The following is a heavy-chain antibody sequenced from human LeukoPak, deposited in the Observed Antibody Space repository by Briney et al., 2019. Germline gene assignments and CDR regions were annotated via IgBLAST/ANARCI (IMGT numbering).Heavy chain of an antibody. CDR1: GGSISSGGYS. V-gene: IGHV4-30-2*01. D-gene: IGHD2-15*01. Sequence: SETLSLTCAVSGGSISSGGYSWSWIRQPPGKGLEWIGYIYHSGSTYYNPSLKSRVTISVDRSKNQFSLKPSSVTAADTAVYYCARDRALRYCSGGSCQSYYYYGMDVWGQGTTVTVSS. J-gene: IGHJ6*02. CDR3: ARDRALRYCSGGSCQSYYYYGMDV. CDR2: IYHSGST.